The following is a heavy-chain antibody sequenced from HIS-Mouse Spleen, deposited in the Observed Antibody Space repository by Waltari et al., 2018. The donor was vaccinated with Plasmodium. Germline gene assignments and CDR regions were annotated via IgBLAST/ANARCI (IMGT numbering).Heavy chain of an antibody. CDR2: INHSGST. J-gene: IGHJ3*02. D-gene: IGHD3-9*01. CDR3: ARAPIRDAFDI. V-gene: IGHV4-34*01. Sequence: QVQLQQWGAGLLKPSETLSLTCAVYGGSFRGSFWTWIRQPPGKGPEWIGEINHSGSTNYNPSLKSRVTISVDTSKNQFSLKLSSVTAADTAVYYCARAPIRDAFDIWGQGTMVTVSS. CDR1: GGSFRGSF.